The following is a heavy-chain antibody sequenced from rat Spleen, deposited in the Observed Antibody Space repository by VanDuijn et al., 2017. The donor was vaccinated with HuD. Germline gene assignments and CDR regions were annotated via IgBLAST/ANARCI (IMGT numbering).Heavy chain of an antibody. D-gene: IGHD1-12*02. Sequence: EVQLVESGGGSVQPGRSMKLSCAASGINFSNYYMAWVRQAPTKGLEWVASISHDGGNAYYRDSVKGRFTISRDNAKNTLYLQMDSLRSEDTATYYCARQKFITMMVVITSDWYFDFWGPGTMVTVSS. CDR1: GINFSNYY. J-gene: IGHJ1*01. CDR3: ARQKFITMMVVITSDWYFDF. CDR2: ISHDGGNA. V-gene: IGHV5-25*01.